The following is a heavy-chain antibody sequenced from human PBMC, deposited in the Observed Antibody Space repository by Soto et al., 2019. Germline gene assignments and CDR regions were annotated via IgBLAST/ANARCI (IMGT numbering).Heavy chain of an antibody. CDR3: ARPPHVFEPFDV. D-gene: IGHD3-16*01. CDR2: IYYSGST. Sequence: SETLSLTCAVSGGSISSGGYYWSWIRQPPGKGLEWIGYIYYSGSTYYNPSLKSRVTISVDTSKNQFSLKLSSVTAADTAVYYCARPPHVFEPFDVWGQGTMVTVSS. CDR1: GGSISSGGYY. J-gene: IGHJ3*01. V-gene: IGHV4-30-4*07.